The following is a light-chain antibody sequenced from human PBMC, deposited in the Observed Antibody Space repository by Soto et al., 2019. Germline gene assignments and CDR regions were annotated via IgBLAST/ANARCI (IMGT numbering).Light chain of an antibody. Sequence: ILLTQSPSSLSASVGDRVTITSRASQGIDTSLAWYQQKPGKAPKLLIYAASNFQSGVPSRFSGSGSGTDFTLTIRSLQPEDFATYCCQQSYSTPRLTFGQGTRLEI. J-gene: IGKJ5*01. CDR1: QGIDTS. V-gene: IGKV1-39*01. CDR2: AAS. CDR3: QQSYSTPRLT.